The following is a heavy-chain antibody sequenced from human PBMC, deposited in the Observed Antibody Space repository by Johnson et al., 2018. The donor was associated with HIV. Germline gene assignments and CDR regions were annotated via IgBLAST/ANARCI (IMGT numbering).Heavy chain of an antibody. J-gene: IGHJ3*02. CDR3: AKDWDRWLQPPGDAFDI. D-gene: IGHD5-24*01. CDR1: GFTFSSYG. V-gene: IGHV3-30*02. CDR2: IHYDGSNK. Sequence: QVQLVESGGGVVQPGGSLRLSCAASGFTFSSYGMHWVRQAPGKGLEWVAFIHYDGSNKYDADYVKGRFTIPRDNSKNTLYLQMSSLRVEDTAVYYCAKDWDRWLQPPGDAFDIRGQGTMVTVSS.